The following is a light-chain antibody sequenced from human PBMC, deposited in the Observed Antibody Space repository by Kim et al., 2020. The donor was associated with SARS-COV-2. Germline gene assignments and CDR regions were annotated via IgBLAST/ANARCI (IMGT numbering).Light chain of an antibody. Sequence: QSALTQPPSASRSPGQSVTISCTGTSSDVGGYNYVSWYQQHPGKAPKLMIYEVSKRPSGVPDRFSGSKSGNTASLTVSGLQAEDEADYYCSSYAGSSVVIGGGTQLTVL. J-gene: IGLJ2*01. V-gene: IGLV2-8*02. CDR2: EVS. CDR1: SSDVGGYNY. CDR3: SSYAGSSVV.